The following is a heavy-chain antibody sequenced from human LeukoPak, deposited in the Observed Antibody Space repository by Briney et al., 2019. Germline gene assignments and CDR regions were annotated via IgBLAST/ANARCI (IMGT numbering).Heavy chain of an antibody. CDR1: GFTFSSYG. CDR2: ISGSGGSI. CDR3: AKVGVRWFGDLHYFDY. V-gene: IGHV3-23*01. D-gene: IGHD3-10*01. J-gene: IGHJ4*02. Sequence: GGSLRLSCAASGFTFSSYGMSWVRQAPGKGLEWVSAISGSGGSIYYADSVKGRFTISRDNSKNTVYMQMNSLRAEDTAVYYCAKVGVRWFGDLHYFDYWGQGTLVTVSS.